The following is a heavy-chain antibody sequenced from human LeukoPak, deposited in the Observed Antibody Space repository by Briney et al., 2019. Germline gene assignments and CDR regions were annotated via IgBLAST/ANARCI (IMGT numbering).Heavy chain of an antibody. D-gene: IGHD3-3*01. J-gene: IGHJ3*02. CDR3: ARDLTIFGVAQGLVDAFDI. V-gene: IGHV7-4-1*02. CDR1: GYTFTSYA. Sequence: ASVNVSCKASGYTFTSYAMNWVRQAPGQGLEWMGWINTNTGNPTYAQGFTGRFVFSLDTSVSTAYLQISSLKAEDTAVYYCARDLTIFGVAQGLVDAFDIWGQGTMVTVSS. CDR2: INTNTGNP.